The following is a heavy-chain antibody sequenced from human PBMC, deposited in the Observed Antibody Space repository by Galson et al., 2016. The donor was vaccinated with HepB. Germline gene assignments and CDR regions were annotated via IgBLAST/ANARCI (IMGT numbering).Heavy chain of an antibody. Sequence: SLRLSCAASGFTVSNNYMRWVRQAPGKALEWVSLLYSSGNTHYADSVKGRFTISRDSSKNTLYLQMNSLRVDDTAVYYCARGGGAAAAAWGQGTLVTISS. CDR3: ARGGGAAAAA. J-gene: IGHJ5*02. CDR2: LYSSGNT. CDR1: GFTVSNNY. V-gene: IGHV3-53*01. D-gene: IGHD6-13*01.